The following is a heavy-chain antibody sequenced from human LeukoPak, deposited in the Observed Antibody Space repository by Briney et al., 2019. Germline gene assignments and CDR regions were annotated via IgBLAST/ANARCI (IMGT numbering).Heavy chain of an antibody. D-gene: IGHD6-19*01. CDR3: ARVRLGRGLDY. J-gene: IGHJ4*02. CDR2: IHTSGST. V-gene: IGHV4-4*07. Sequence: SETLSLTCTVSGDSISSSYWDWIRQPAGKGLEWIGRIHTSGSTYYSPSLKSRVTMSVDTSTNQFSLKLSSVTAADTAMYYCARVRLGRGLDYWGQGTLVTVSS. CDR1: GDSISSSY.